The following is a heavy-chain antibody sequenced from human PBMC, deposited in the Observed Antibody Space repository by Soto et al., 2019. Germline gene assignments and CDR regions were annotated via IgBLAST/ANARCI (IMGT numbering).Heavy chain of an antibody. CDR1: GFTFSSYG. CDR3: AKREYWLGLKNSYGMVG. Sequence: PGGSLRLSCAASGFTFSSYGMHWVRQAPGKGLEWVAVISYDGSNKYYADSVKGRFTISRDNSKNTLYLQMNSLRAEDTAVYYCAKREYWLGLKNSYGMVGWGQGTTVTVAS. CDR2: ISYDGSNK. D-gene: IGHD6-19*01. V-gene: IGHV3-30*18. J-gene: IGHJ6*02.